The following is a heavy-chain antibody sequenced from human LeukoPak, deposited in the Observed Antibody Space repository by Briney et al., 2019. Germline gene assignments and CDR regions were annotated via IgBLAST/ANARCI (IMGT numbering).Heavy chain of an antibody. Sequence: ASVKVSCKAFGYTFTSNYMHWVRQAPGQGPEWMGVISPSGGSTTYAQKFQGRVTLTRDMSTSTDYLELSSLRSEDTAVYYCARGGVSTTGIVGADTLLEDYWGQGTLVTVSS. CDR1: GYTFTSNY. V-gene: IGHV1-46*01. J-gene: IGHJ4*02. CDR3: ARGGVSTTGIVGADTLLEDY. D-gene: IGHD1-26*01. CDR2: ISPSGGST.